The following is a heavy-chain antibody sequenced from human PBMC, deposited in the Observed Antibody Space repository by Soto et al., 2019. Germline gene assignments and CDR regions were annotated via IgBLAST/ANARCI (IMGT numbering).Heavy chain of an antibody. CDR2: IRAYSGNT. CDR1: GYTFTSYG. V-gene: IGHV1-18*01. Sequence: ASVKVSCKASGYTFTSYGITWVRQAPGQGLEWMGWIRAYSGNTDFAQKLQGRVTMTTDTSTSTAYMELRSLRSDDTAVYYCARVGLPTVTNSYAMDVWGQGTTVTAP. D-gene: IGHD4-4*01. J-gene: IGHJ6*02. CDR3: ARVGLPTVTNSYAMDV.